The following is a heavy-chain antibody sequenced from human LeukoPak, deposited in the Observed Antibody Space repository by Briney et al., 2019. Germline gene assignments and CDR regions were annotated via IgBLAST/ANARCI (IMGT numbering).Heavy chain of an antibody. CDR2: IYYSGST. CDR1: GGSISSYY. J-gene: IGHJ4*02. Sequence: SETLSLTCTVSGGSISSYYWSWIRQPPGKGLEWIGYIYYSGSTNYNPSLKSRVTISVDTSKNQFSLRLSSVTAADTAVYYCARVTGYIVEDYFDYWGQGTLVTVSS. CDR3: ARVTGYIVEDYFDY. V-gene: IGHV4-59*01. D-gene: IGHD3-22*01.